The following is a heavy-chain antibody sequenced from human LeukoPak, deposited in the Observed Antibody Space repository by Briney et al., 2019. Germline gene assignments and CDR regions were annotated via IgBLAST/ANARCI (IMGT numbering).Heavy chain of an antibody. J-gene: IGHJ4*02. CDR1: GFTFSSYA. V-gene: IGHV3-23*01. CDR3: ARNGGYSGYAGDY. D-gene: IGHD5-12*01. Sequence: GGSLRLSCAASGFTFSSYAMSWVRQAPGKGLEWVSAISGSGGSTYYADSVKGQFTISRDHSNNTLYLQMNSLRAEDTAVYYCARNGGYSGYAGDYWGQGTLVTVSS. CDR2: ISGSGGST.